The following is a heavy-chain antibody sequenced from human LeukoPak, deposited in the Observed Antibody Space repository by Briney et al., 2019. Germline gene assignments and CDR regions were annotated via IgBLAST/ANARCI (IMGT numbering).Heavy chain of an antibody. Sequence: GGSLRLSCAASGFTFSDYYMSWIRQAPGKGLEWVSYISSSGSAIYYADSVKGRFTISRDNAKNSLYLQMNSLRAEDTAVYYCARNYYDFWSAYYYYYYMDAWGKGTTVTVSS. CDR1: GFTFSDYY. D-gene: IGHD3-3*01. CDR3: ARNYYDFWSAYYYYYYMDA. J-gene: IGHJ6*03. V-gene: IGHV3-11*04. CDR2: ISSSGSAI.